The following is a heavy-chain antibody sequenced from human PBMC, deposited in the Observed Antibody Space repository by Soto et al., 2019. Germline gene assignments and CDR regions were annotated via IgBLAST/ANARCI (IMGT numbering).Heavy chain of an antibody. CDR1: GFSLSASGVG. Sequence: QITLKESGPTLVKPTQTLTLTCTFSGFSLSASGVGVGWIRQPPGKALEWLALIYWDDDKRYSPSLKSRLTITKDTSKKQVVLTMTPTDPADTATYYCPHRRIAMTQNWFDPWGQGTLVTVSS. CDR3: PHRRIAMTQNWFDP. J-gene: IGHJ5*02. D-gene: IGHD6-13*01. CDR2: IYWDDDK. V-gene: IGHV2-5*02.